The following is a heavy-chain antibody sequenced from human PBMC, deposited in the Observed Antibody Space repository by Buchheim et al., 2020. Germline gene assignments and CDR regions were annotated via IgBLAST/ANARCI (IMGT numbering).Heavy chain of an antibody. D-gene: IGHD3-10*01. Sequence: QVQLVQSGAEVKKPGALVKVSCKASGYTFTSYYMHWVRQAPGQGLEWMGIINPSGGSTSYAQKFQGRVTMTRDTSTSTVYMELSSLRSEDTAVYYCARDPGVLWFGELLSHYFDYWGQGTL. CDR3: ARDPGVLWFGELLSHYFDY. CDR2: INPSGGST. CDR1: GYTFTSYY. V-gene: IGHV1-46*01. J-gene: IGHJ4*02.